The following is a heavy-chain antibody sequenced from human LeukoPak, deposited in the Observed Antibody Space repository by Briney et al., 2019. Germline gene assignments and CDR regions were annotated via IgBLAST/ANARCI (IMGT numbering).Heavy chain of an antibody. D-gene: IGHD5-18*01. CDR2: IWSDGSYT. Sequence: PGGSLRLSCVASGFTFSSHPMHWVRQAPGKGLEWVAVIWSDGSYTYYADSVKGRFTISRDNSENTVYLEMDSLRADDTAVYYCARDPRVDTAKFLVLRGTGYMDVWGKGTTVIVS. CDR3: ARDPRVDTAKFLVLRGTGYMDV. J-gene: IGHJ6*03. V-gene: IGHV3-33*01. CDR1: GFTFSSHP.